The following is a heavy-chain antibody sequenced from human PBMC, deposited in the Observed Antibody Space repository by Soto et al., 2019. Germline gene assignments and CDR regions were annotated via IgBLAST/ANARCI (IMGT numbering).Heavy chain of an antibody. J-gene: IGHJ3*02. Sequence: QVQLVQSGAEVKKPGSSVKVSCKASGGTFSSYAISWVRQAPGQGLEWMGGIIPIFGTANYAQKFQGRVTITADESMSTAYMELSSLRSEDTAVYYCARDRDANYYYDSSGYYSPYAFDIWGQGTMVTVSS. D-gene: IGHD3-22*01. CDR3: ARDRDANYYYDSSGYYSPYAFDI. CDR1: GGTFSSYA. V-gene: IGHV1-69*01. CDR2: IIPIFGTA.